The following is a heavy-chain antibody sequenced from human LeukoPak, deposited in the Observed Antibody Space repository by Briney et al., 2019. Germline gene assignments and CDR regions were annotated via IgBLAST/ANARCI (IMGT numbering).Heavy chain of an antibody. CDR1: GYSFSSYW. CDR3: ARAPLDSSGNHWGVWFDP. V-gene: IGHV5-51*01. Sequence: GESLKISCKGSGYSFSSYWIGWVRQMPGKGLEWMGIIYPGHSDTKYSPSFQGQVTMSADRSINTAYLQWSSLKASDTAIYYCARAPLDSSGNHWGVWFDPWGQGTLVTVSS. D-gene: IGHD3-22*01. J-gene: IGHJ5*02. CDR2: IYPGHSDT.